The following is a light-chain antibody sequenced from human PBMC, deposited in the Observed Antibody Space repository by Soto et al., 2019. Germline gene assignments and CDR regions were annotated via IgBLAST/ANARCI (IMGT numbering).Light chain of an antibody. CDR1: SSNIGAGYD. V-gene: IGLV1-40*01. CDR2: GNN. J-gene: IGLJ1*01. Sequence: QSVLTQPPSVSGAPGQRVTISCTGSSSNIGAGYDVHWYQQLPGTAPKLLIYGNNNRPSGVPDRFTGSKSGTSASLAITGLQAEDEADYYCQSYDNTVSAYNYVFGTGTKVTVL. CDR3: QSYDNTVSAYNYV.